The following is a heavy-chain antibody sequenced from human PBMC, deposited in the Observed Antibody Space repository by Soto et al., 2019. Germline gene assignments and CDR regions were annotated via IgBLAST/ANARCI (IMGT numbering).Heavy chain of an antibody. CDR1: GESFSGYY. CDR3: ARSYGSSWYMTFDY. D-gene: IGHD6-13*01. V-gene: IGHV4-34*01. Sequence: QVQLQQWGAGLLKPSETLSLTCAVYGESFSGYYWSWIRQPPGKGLGWLGEINHIGSPNYNPSLKSRVTISVDTSKNQFSLKLSSVTAADTAVYYCARSYGSSWYMTFDYWGQGTLVTVSS. CDR2: INHIGSP. J-gene: IGHJ4*02.